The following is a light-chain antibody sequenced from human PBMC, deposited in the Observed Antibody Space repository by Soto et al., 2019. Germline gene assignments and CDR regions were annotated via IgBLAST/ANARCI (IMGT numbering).Light chain of an antibody. V-gene: IGLV2-14*01. CDR3: SSYTSSSTVV. CDR2: DVS. J-gene: IGLJ2*01. CDR1: SSDIDDYNY. Sequence: QSALTQPASVSGSPGQSITISCTGTSSDIDDYNYVSWYQQHPGKAPKLMIFDVSNRPSGVSNRFSGSKSGNTASLTISGLQAEDEADYYCSSYTSSSTVVFGGGTKVTVL.